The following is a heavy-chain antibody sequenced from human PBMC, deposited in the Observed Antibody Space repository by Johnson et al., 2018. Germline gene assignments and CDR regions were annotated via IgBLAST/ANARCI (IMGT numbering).Heavy chain of an antibody. CDR3: ARVVVVPAAMGTEYYYGMDV. CDR2: IIPIFGTA. V-gene: IGHV1-69*01. D-gene: IGHD2-2*01. J-gene: IGHJ6*02. Sequence: QVQLVQSGAEVKKPGSSVKVSCKASGGTFSSYAISWVRQAPGQGLEWMGGIIPIFGTANYAQKFQGRVTITADESTSTAYMELSSLRSEDTAVYYCARVVVVPAAMGTEYYYGMDVWGQGTTVTVSS. CDR1: GGTFSSYA.